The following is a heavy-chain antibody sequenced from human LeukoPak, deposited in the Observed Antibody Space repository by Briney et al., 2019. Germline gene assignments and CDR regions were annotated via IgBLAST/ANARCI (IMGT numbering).Heavy chain of an antibody. Sequence: SQTLSLTCAVSGGSISSGGYSWSWIRQPPGKGLEWIGYIYHSGSTYYNPSLKSRVTISVDRSKNQLSLKLSSVTAADTAVYYCARADYYGSGATVDYWGQGTLVTVSS. CDR1: GGSISSGGYS. CDR3: ARADYYGSGATVDY. CDR2: IYHSGST. J-gene: IGHJ4*02. D-gene: IGHD3-10*01. V-gene: IGHV4-30-2*01.